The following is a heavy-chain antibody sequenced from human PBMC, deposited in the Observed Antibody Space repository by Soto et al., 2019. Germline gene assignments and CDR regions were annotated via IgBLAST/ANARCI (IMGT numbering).Heavy chain of an antibody. CDR3: ARHEAYYYDSSGPRGWFDP. CDR2: IYYSGST. D-gene: IGHD3-22*01. J-gene: IGHJ5*02. CDR1: GGFISSSTNY. V-gene: IGHV4-39*01. Sequence: SETLSLTCTVSGGFISSSTNYWGWIRQPPGKGLEWIGSIYYSGSTYYNPSLKSRVTISVDTSKNQFSLKLSSVTAADTAVYYCARHEAYYYDSSGPRGWFDPWGQGTLVTVSS.